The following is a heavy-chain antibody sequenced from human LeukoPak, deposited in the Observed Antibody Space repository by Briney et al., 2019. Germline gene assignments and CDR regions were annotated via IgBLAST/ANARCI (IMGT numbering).Heavy chain of an antibody. CDR3: ARGPGQWLTTFDY. Sequence: GGSLRLSCAASGFTFDDYGMSWVRQAPGKGLERISGINWNGGSTGYADSVKGRFTISRDNAKNSLYLQMNSLRAEDTALYYCARGPGQWLTTFDYWGQGTLVTVSS. CDR1: GFTFDDYG. V-gene: IGHV3-20*04. J-gene: IGHJ4*02. D-gene: IGHD6-19*01. CDR2: INWNGGST.